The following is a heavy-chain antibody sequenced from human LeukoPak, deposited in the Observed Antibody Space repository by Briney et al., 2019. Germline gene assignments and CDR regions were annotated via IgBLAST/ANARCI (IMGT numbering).Heavy chain of an antibody. CDR1: GYTFSAYN. V-gene: IGHV1-2*06. CDR3: GRTWIEVWTPDFDY. J-gene: IGHJ4*02. CDR2: INCNSGDT. D-gene: IGHD3-22*01. Sequence: ASVKVSCKASGYTFSAYNIHWVRQAPGHGLEWMGRINCNSGDTKYAPKFQGRVTMTRDTSMSTVYMELSGLRSDDTAVFFCGRTWIEVWTPDFDYWGQGTLVTVSS.